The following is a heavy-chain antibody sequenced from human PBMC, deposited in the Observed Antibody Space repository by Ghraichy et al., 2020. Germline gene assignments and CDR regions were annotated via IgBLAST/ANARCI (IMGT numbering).Heavy chain of an antibody. V-gene: IGHV4-59*01. CDR3: ARDRGHKAARSYQRYYGMDV. CDR1: GGSISSYY. Sequence: SETLSLTCTVSGGSISSYYWSWIRQPPGKGLEWIGYIYYSGSTNYNPSLKSRVTISVDTSKNQFSLKLSSVTAADTAVYYCARDRGHKAARSYQRYYGMDVWGQGTTVTVSS. CDR2: IYYSGST. D-gene: IGHD1-1*01. J-gene: IGHJ6*02.